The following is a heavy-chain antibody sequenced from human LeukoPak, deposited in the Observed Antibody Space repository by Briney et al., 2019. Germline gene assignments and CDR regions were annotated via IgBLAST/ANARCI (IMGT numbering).Heavy chain of an antibody. Sequence: SETLSLTCAVSGGSISSGGYSWSWIRQPPGKGPEWIGYIYHSGSTYYNPSLKSRVTISVDRSKNQFSLKLSSVTAADTAVYYCAREMGSGSLDYWGQGTLVTVSS. J-gene: IGHJ4*02. CDR1: GGSISSGGYS. D-gene: IGHD1-1*01. CDR2: IYHSGST. CDR3: AREMGSGSLDY. V-gene: IGHV4-30-2*01.